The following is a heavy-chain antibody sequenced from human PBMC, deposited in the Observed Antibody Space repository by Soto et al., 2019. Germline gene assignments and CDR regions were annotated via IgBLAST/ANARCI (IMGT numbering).Heavy chain of an antibody. D-gene: IGHD2-2*01. J-gene: IGHJ4*02. V-gene: IGHV1-69*06. Sequence: QVQLVQSGAEVKKPGYSVKVSCKASGGTFNNYVVNWVRQGPGQGLEWMGGILPIFATANYAQKFQGRVTITADKSTSTAYMELTSLRSEDTAVYYCAGRCDSTTCLGHFDYWGQGTLVTVAS. CDR2: ILPIFATA. CDR1: GGTFNNYV. CDR3: AGRCDSTTCLGHFDY.